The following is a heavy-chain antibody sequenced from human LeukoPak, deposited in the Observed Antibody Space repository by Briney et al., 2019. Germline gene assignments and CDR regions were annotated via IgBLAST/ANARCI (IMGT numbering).Heavy chain of an antibody. CDR2: VYYSGST. CDR3: ARTVESGYTYGYYYYYYMDV. CDR1: GFTFNIYW. Sequence: PGGSLRLSCAASGFTFNIYWMSWVRQAPGKGLEWIGYVYYSGSTNYNPSLKSRVTISVDTSKNQFSLKLSSVTAADTAVYYCARTVESGYTYGYYYYYYMDVWGKGTTVTISS. V-gene: IGHV4-59*01. D-gene: IGHD5-18*01. J-gene: IGHJ6*03.